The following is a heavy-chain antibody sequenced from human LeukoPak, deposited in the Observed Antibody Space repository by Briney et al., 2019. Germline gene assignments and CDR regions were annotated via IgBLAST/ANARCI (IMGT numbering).Heavy chain of an antibody. CDR3: ARVIAVAYFDY. J-gene: IGHJ4*02. CDR2: IYYSETT. V-gene: IGHV4-34*01. Sequence: SETLSLTCAVYGGSFSPYYWSWIRQPPGKGLEWIGTIYYSETTYYNPSLKSRVIISVDTSKNQFSLKLSSVTAADTAVYYCARVIAVAYFDYWGQGTLVTVSS. CDR1: GGSFSPYY. D-gene: IGHD6-13*01.